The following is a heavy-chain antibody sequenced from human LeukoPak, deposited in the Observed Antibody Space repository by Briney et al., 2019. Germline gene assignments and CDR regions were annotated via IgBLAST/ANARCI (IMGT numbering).Heavy chain of an antibody. Sequence: GGSLRLSCAASGFTVSSNYMSWVRQAPGKGLEWVSVIYSGGSTYYADSVKGRFTISRDNSKNTLYLQMNSLRAEDTAVYYCAKRWLQPKWDAFDIWGQGTMVTVSS. J-gene: IGHJ3*02. D-gene: IGHD5-24*01. CDR1: GFTVSSNY. V-gene: IGHV3-53*01. CDR2: IYSGGST. CDR3: AKRWLQPKWDAFDI.